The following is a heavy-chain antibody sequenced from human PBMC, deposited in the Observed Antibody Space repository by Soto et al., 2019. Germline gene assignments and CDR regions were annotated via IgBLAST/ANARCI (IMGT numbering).Heavy chain of an antibody. V-gene: IGHV3-30*03. CDR3: VSDRGYGHASVPYS. CDR1: GFAFSSYG. Sequence: QAQLVESGGGVVQPGRSLRLSCAASGFAFSSYGMHWVRQAPGTGLEGVAVISYDGSLQHYADSVKGRFTISRDNSKNIVLLQMSRLRAEDTAVYYCVSDRGYGHASVPYSWGQGTLVSVSS. J-gene: IGHJ4*02. D-gene: IGHD5-18*01. CDR2: ISYDGSLQ.